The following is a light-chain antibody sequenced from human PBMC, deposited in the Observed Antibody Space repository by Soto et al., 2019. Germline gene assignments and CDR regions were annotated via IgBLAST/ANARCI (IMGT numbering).Light chain of an antibody. V-gene: IGKV3-20*01. J-gene: IGKJ4*01. Sequence: EIVLTQSPGTLCLSPGERATLSCRASQSVSSSYLAWYQQKPGQAPRLLIYGASSRATGIPDRFSGSGSGTDFTLTISRLEPEDFAVYYCQQYGSSPPFGGGTKVDIK. CDR3: QQYGSSPP. CDR2: GAS. CDR1: QSVSSSY.